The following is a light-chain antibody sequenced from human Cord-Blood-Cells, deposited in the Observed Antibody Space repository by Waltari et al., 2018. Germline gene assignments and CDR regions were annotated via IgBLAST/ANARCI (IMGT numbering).Light chain of an antibody. CDR2: EVS. CDR3: SSYAGSNNVV. J-gene: IGLJ2*01. V-gene: IGLV2-8*01. Sequence: PALTHLPPASGSPQQSVTISALGPSGNVGGYTYSSWYQQHPGKAPKLMIYEVSQRPSGVPDRFSGSKSGNTASLTVSGLQAEDEADYYCSSYAGSNNVVFGGGTKLTVL. CDR1: SGNVGGYTY.